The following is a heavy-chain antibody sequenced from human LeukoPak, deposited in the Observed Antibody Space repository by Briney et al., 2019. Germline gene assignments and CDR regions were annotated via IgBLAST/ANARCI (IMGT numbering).Heavy chain of an antibody. Sequence: SETLSLTCTVSGGSISSGDYYWGWIRQPPGKGLEWIGSIHYSGSTYYNPSLKSRVTISVDTSKNQFSLKLSSVTAADTAVYYCARHAPSYYYALIDPWGQGTLVTVSS. CDR1: GGSISSGDYY. V-gene: IGHV4-39*01. CDR3: ARHAPSYYYALIDP. CDR2: IHYSGST. J-gene: IGHJ5*02. D-gene: IGHD3-10*01.